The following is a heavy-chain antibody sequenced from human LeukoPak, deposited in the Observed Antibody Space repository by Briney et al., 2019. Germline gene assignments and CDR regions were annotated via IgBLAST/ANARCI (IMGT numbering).Heavy chain of an antibody. D-gene: IGHD1-26*01. Sequence: PGGSLRLSCAASGFTFSSYWMHWVRQVPGKGLVWVSRINTDGRITVYADSVKGRFTISRDNAQNTLYLQMNSLRAEDTAVYYRATGEVGAWFYLDNWGQGTLVTVSS. CDR2: INTDGRIT. J-gene: IGHJ4*02. CDR1: GFTFSSYW. V-gene: IGHV3-74*01. CDR3: ATGEVGAWFYLDN.